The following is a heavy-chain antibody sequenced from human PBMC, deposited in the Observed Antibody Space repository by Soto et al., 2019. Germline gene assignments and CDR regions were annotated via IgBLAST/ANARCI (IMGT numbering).Heavy chain of an antibody. V-gene: IGHV1-18*04. CDR3: ARDLGGDFWSGYYFQPNAFDI. D-gene: IGHD3-3*01. CDR2: ISAYNGNT. Sequence: ASVKVSWKASGYTFTSYGISWVRQAPGQGLEWMGWISAYNGNTNYAQKLQGRVTMTTDTSTSTAYMELRSLRPDDTAVYYCARDLGGDFWSGYYFQPNAFDIWGQGTMVTVSS. CDR1: GYTFTSYG. J-gene: IGHJ3*02.